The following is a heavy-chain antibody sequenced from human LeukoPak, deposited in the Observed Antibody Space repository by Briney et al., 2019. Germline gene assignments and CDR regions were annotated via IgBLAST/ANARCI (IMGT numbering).Heavy chain of an antibody. CDR2: ISWSTATI. J-gene: IGHJ5*02. CDR1: GFKFDDYS. Sequence: PGMSLRLSCVGSGFKFDDYSMHWVRQVPGKGLEWVSGISWSTATIAYADSVKGRFTISRDNAKNSLYLQMNSLRPEDMALYYCAKGGSNGWYADHWGHGTLVTVSS. D-gene: IGHD6-19*01. CDR3: AKGGSNGWYADH. V-gene: IGHV3-9*03.